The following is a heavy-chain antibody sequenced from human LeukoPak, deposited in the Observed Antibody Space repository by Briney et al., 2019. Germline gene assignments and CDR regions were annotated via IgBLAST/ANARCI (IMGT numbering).Heavy chain of an antibody. Sequence: GASLKVSFKASGYTFTSYDINWVRQATGKGLEWMGWMNPNSGNTGYAQKFQGRVTMTRNTSISTAYTELSSLRSGDTAVYYCALSIAARPYWFDPWGQGTLVTVSS. CDR1: GYTFTSYD. V-gene: IGHV1-8*01. CDR3: ALSIAARPYWFDP. J-gene: IGHJ5*02. CDR2: MNPNSGNT. D-gene: IGHD6-6*01.